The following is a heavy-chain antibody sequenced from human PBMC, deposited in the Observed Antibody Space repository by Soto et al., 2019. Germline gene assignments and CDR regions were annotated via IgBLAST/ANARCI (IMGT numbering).Heavy chain of an antibody. Sequence: EVQLVESGGGLVKPGGSLRLSCAASGFTFSNAWMSWVRQAPGKGLEWVGRIKSKTDGGTTDYAAPVKGRFTISRDDSKNTLYLQMNSLKTEDTAVYYCTPDSPVLRFLEGAFDPLGQGTLVTVSS. CDR1: GFTFSNAW. V-gene: IGHV3-15*01. CDR3: TPDSPVLRFLEGAFDP. D-gene: IGHD3-3*01. CDR2: IKSKTDGGTT. J-gene: IGHJ5*02.